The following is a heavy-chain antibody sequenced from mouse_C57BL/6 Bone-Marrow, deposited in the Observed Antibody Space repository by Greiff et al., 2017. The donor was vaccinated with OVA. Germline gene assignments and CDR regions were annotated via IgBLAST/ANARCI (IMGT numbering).Heavy chain of an antibody. J-gene: IGHJ3*01. D-gene: IGHD2-12*01. CDR1: GYTFTSYG. V-gene: IGHV1-81*01. Sequence: VQLQQSGAELARPGASVKLSCKASGYTFTSYGISWVKQRTGQGLEWIGEIYPRSGNTYYNEKFKGKATLTADKSSSTAYMELRSLRSEASAVYICASFDSYPAWFAYWGQGTLVTVSA. CDR2: IYPRSGNT. CDR3: ASFDSYPAWFAY.